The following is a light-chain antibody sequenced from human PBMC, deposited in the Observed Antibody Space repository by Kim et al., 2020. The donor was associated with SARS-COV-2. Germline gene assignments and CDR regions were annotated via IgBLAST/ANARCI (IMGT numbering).Light chain of an antibody. Sequence: QTATITCHGNSNNGGSQGAAWLQQHQGSPPTLLSYRNNNRPSGSSERLSASRSGNTASLTITGLRPEDEADYYCSAWDYSLGAWVFGGGTKLTVL. CDR3: SAWDYSLGAWV. CDR1: SNNGGSQG. CDR2: RNN. J-gene: IGLJ3*02. V-gene: IGLV10-54*01.